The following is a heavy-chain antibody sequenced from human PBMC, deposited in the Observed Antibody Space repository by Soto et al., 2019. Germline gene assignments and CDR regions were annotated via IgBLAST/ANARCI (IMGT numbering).Heavy chain of an antibody. V-gene: IGHV4-34*01. CDR2: IHHSGST. J-gene: IGHJ4*02. CDR1: GGSFDGYY. CDR3: ASSYYDFWSGCYFGSPPDY. D-gene: IGHD3-3*01. Sequence: SETLSLTCALYGGSFDGYYWSWIRQSPGKGLEWIGEIHHSGSTKYNPSLKSRVSLSVDTSTNQFSLKLSSVTAADTAVYYCASSYYDFWSGCYFGSPPDYWGQGTLVTVSS.